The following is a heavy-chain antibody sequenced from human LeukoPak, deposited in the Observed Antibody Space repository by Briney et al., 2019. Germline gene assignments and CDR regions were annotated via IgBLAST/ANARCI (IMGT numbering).Heavy chain of an antibody. D-gene: IGHD3-10*01. V-gene: IGHV1-18*01. Sequence: ASVKVSCKASGYTFTSYGISWVRQAPGQGLEWMGWISAYNGNTNYAQKLQGRVTMTTDTSTSTAYMELRSLRSDDTAVYYCARAMVRGVIYSAFDIWGQGTMVTVSS. J-gene: IGHJ3*02. CDR1: GYTFTSYG. CDR2: ISAYNGNT. CDR3: ARAMVRGVIYSAFDI.